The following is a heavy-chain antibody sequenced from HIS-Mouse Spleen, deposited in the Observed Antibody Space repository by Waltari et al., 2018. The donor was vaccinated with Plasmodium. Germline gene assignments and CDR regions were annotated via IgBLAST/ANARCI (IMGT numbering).Heavy chain of an antibody. Sequence: QVQLQQWGAGLLKPSETLSLTCAVYGGSFSGYYWSGIRQPPGKGLEWIGEINHSGSTNSNPSLKSRVTISVDTSKNQFSLKLSSVTAADTAVYYCARGVGYCSGGSCDHYFDYWGQGTLVTVSS. D-gene: IGHD2-15*01. V-gene: IGHV4-34*01. CDR1: GGSFSGYY. J-gene: IGHJ4*02. CDR2: INHSGST. CDR3: ARGVGYCSGGSCDHYFDY.